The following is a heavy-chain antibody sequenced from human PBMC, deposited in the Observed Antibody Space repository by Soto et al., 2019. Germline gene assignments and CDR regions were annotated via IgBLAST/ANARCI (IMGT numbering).Heavy chain of an antibody. J-gene: IGHJ4*02. CDR2: VYPGDSDT. CDR1: GYSFTTYW. CDR3: ARRSSAIFGVAPFDY. D-gene: IGHD3-3*01. V-gene: IGHV5-51*01. Sequence: PGESLKISCKGSGYSFTTYWIGWVRQMPETGLEWMGVVYPGDSDTRYNPSFQGQVTISADKSVSTAYLQWSSLKASDTATYYCARRSSAIFGVAPFDYWGQGTVVTVYS.